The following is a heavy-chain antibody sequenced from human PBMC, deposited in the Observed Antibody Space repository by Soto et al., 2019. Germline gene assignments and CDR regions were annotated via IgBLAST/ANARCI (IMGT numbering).Heavy chain of an antibody. V-gene: IGHV4-59*12. Sequence: PSETLSLTCTVSGGSIGGYYGSWIRQPPGKGLEWIGSIYYSGSTNYNPSLKSRATISVDKSNNQFSLKLNSVTAADTAVYYCARGGFGVVFDGDEFPFDIWGQGTRVTVSS. CDR2: IYYSGST. J-gene: IGHJ3*02. CDR1: GGSIGGYY. CDR3: ARGGFGVVFDGDEFPFDI. D-gene: IGHD3-3*01.